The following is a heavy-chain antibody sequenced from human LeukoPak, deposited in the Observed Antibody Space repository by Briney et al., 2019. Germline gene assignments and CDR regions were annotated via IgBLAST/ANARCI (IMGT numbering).Heavy chain of an antibody. J-gene: IGHJ6*03. D-gene: IGHD3-10*01. CDR2: IHYSGST. V-gene: IGHV4-59*01. CDR1: GGSISSYY. Sequence: SETLSLTCTVSGGSISSYYWSWIRQPPGKGLEWIGYIHYSGSTNYNPSLKSRVTISVDTSKNQFSLKLCSVTAADTAVYYCARVEEGYGSGRRENYYYYYMDVWGKGTTVTISS. CDR3: ARVEEGYGSGRRENYYYYYMDV.